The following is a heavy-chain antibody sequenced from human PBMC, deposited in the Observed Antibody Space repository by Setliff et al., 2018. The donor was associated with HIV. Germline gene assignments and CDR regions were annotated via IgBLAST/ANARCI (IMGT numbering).Heavy chain of an antibody. CDR3: ARQLSNSFDY. CDR2: IRHSGYT. V-gene: IGHV4-59*08. D-gene: IGHD2-8*01. Sequence: SETLSLTCNVSGGSIGSYHWAWIRQSPGKGLEYIGNIRHSGYTNYNPSLKSRLNMSVDTSNYQISLKLSSVTAADTAVYYCARQLSNSFDYWGQGALVTVSS. CDR1: GGSIGSYH. J-gene: IGHJ4*02.